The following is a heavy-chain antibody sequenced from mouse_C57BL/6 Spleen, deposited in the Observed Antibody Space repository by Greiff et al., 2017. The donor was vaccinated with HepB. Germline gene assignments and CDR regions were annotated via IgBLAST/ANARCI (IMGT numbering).Heavy chain of an antibody. CDR1: GYTFTSYG. D-gene: IGHD3-2*02. CDR2: IYPRSGNT. V-gene: IGHV1-81*01. Sequence: VQLQESGAELARPGASVKLSCKASGYTFTSYGISWVKQRTGQGLEWIGEIYPRSGNTYYNEKFKGKATLTADKSSSTAYMELRSLTSEDSAVYFCARELDSSGYRFAYWGQGTLVTVSA. J-gene: IGHJ3*01. CDR3: ARELDSSGYRFAY.